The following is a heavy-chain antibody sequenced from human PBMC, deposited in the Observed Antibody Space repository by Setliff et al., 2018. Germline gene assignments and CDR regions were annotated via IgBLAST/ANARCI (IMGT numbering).Heavy chain of an antibody. D-gene: IGHD6-25*01. CDR2: VNPDGSGK. J-gene: IGHJ4*02. Sequence: PGGSLRLSCVASGFAISSCWMSWVRQAPGKGLEWVANVNPDGSGKYYVDSVKGRFTISRDNAKNSLYLQMDSLRVEDTAVYYCVRDTTSGWMLTNWGQGTLVTVSS. CDR1: GFAISSCW. CDR3: VRDTTSGWMLTN. V-gene: IGHV3-7*01.